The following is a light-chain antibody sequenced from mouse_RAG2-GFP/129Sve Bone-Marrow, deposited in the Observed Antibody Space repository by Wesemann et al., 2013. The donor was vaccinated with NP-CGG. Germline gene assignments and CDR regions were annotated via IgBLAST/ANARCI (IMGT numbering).Light chain of an antibody. CDR3: QHFWSTPFT. J-gene: IGKJ4*01. CDR1: ENIYSY. Sequence: DIQMTQSPASLSASVGETVTITCRASENIYSYLAWYQQKQGKSPQLLVYNAKTLADGVPSRFSGSGSGTQYSLKINSLQPEDFGSYYCQHFWSTPFTFGSGTKLEIK. CDR2: NAK. V-gene: IGKV12-41*01.